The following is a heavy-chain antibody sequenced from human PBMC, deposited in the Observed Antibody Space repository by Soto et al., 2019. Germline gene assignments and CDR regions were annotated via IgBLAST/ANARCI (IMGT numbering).Heavy chain of an antibody. CDR1: GFTFSNCE. CDR2: ISRSARTI. V-gene: IGHV3-48*03. D-gene: IGHD2-8*02. CDR3: ARDNPGGGPDWYFDL. Sequence: GGSLRLSCAASGFTFSNCEMNWVRQAPGKGLEWVSYISRSARTIYYADSVKGRFTISRDNAKNSLYLQMNSLRAEDTAVYYCARDNPGGGPDWYFDLWGRGTLVTVSS. J-gene: IGHJ2*01.